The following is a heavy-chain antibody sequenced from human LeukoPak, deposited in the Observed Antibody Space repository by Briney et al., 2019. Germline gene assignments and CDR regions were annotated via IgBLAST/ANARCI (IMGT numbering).Heavy chain of an antibody. CDR1: GFTFNSYA. V-gene: IGHV3-23*01. J-gene: IGHJ4*02. CDR2: ISGSGGST. D-gene: IGHD4-23*01. Sequence: GGSLRLSCAVSGFTFNSYAMSWVRQAPGKGLEWVSAISGSGGSTYYADSVKGRFTISRDNSKNTLYLQMNSLRAEDTAVYYCAKAAGGRTVVTNYFDYWGQGTLVTVSS. CDR3: AKAAGGRTVVTNYFDY.